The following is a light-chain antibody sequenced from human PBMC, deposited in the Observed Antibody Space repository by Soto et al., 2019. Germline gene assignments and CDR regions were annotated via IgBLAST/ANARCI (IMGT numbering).Light chain of an antibody. CDR2: AAS. V-gene: IGKV3-20*01. J-gene: IGKJ2*01. Sequence: EIVLTQSPGTLSLSPGERATLSCRASQSVSGGNLAWYQQKPGQAPRLLIYAASKRVTNIPDRFSGSGSGTDFTLTISRLEPEDFAVYYCQQYGTSPPYTFGQGTKLEIK. CDR3: QQYGTSPPYT. CDR1: QSVSGGN.